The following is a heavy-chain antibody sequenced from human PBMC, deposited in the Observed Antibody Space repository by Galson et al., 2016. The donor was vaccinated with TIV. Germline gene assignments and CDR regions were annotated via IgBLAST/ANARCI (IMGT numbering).Heavy chain of an antibody. CDR1: GGTFISYP. Sequence: SVKVSCKASGGTFISYPISWVRQAPGQGLEWMGGIIPIFGTPNYAQKFQDRLTITADKSTSTAYMELSSLRSEDTARYYCARVVLAYSNYDGYYHGMDVWGQGTTVTVSS. CDR2: IIPIFGTP. V-gene: IGHV1-69*06. J-gene: IGHJ6*02. CDR3: ARVVLAYSNYDGYYHGMDV. D-gene: IGHD4-11*01.